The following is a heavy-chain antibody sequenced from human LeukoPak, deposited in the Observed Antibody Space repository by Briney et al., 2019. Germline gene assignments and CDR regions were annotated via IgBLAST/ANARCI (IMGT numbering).Heavy chain of an antibody. J-gene: IGHJ4*02. Sequence: ASVKVSCKASASTFTGYYMHWVRHAPGPGLGLMGWINPNSGGTTYAQKFQGRVTMTRDTSISTAYMELSRLRSDDTAVYYCARAVSGYGDFDYWGQGTLVTVSS. D-gene: IGHD5-12*01. CDR2: INPNSGGT. CDR3: ARAVSGYGDFDY. CDR1: ASTFTGYY. V-gene: IGHV1-2*02.